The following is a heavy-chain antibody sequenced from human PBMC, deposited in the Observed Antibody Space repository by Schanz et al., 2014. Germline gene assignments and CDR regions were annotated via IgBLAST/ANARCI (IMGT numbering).Heavy chain of an antibody. Sequence: EVQLVESGGGLVQPGGSLRLSCAASGFSISDHTMRWDRQAPGKGLEPVSVTYLGGNTDYADSVKDRFTISRDDSKNTLHLQMNSLRSEDTAIYFCARDQASTHWGQGTPVTVSS. V-gene: IGHV3-66*01. CDR2: TYLGGNT. CDR3: ARDQASTH. J-gene: IGHJ4*02. CDR1: GFSISDHT.